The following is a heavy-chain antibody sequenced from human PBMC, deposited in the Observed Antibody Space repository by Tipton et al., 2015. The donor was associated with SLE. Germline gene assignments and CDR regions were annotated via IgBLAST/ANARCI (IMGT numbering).Heavy chain of an antibody. V-gene: IGHV4-39*07. CDR2: INHSGIT. J-gene: IGHJ3*01. Sequence: TLSLTCTVSGGSISSSSYYWSWIRQPPGKGLEWVGEINHSGITNYNPSLKSRVTISIDTSKNQFSLRLSSVTAADTAVYYCARGSRYYAFDLWGQGTMVTVSS. CDR3: ARGSRYYAFDL. D-gene: IGHD3-10*01. CDR1: GGSISSSSYY.